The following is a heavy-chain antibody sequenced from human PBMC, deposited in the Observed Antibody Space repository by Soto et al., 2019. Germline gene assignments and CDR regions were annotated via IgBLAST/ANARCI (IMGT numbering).Heavy chain of an antibody. CDR2: VKTKAQGETK. CDR1: GFIFTDAW. J-gene: IGHJ4*02. V-gene: IGHV3-15*07. Sequence: EVQLVESGGGLVQPGGSLRLSCATSGFIFTDAWMNWVRQAPGKGLEWVGRVKTKAQGETKDYAAPVKGRFTISRDDSRNPLHLQMTSLRTAATALFYCSTGSYEGYWGQGVLVTVSS. D-gene: IGHD3-3*01. CDR3: STGSYEGY.